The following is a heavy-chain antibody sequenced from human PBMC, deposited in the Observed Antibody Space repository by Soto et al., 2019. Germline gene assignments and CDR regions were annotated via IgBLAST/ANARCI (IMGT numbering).Heavy chain of an antibody. CDR1: GASISSGGYY. V-gene: IGHV4-31*03. CDR3: ARTEWIQLWFDY. Sequence: QVQLLESRPGLVKPSQTLSLICNVSGASISSGGYYWSWIRQRPGGGLEWLGFIYYSGISHYNPSLKSRATISVDTSKNQFSLKLISVTAADTAVYYCARTEWIQLWFDYWGQGALVTVS. CDR2: IYYSGIS. J-gene: IGHJ4*02. D-gene: IGHD5-18*01.